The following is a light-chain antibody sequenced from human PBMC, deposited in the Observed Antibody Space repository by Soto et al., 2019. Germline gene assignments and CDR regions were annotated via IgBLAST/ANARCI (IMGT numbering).Light chain of an antibody. CDR1: SSDVGFYNY. V-gene: IGLV2-11*01. CDR3: CSYAGSYTFVV. Sequence: QSALTQPRSVSGSPGHSVTISCTGTSSDVGFYNYVSWYQQHPGKAPKLMIYDVTNRPSGVPDRFSASKSGSTASLTISGLQAEDEADYYCCSYAGSYTFVVFGGGTKVTVL. CDR2: DVT. J-gene: IGLJ2*01.